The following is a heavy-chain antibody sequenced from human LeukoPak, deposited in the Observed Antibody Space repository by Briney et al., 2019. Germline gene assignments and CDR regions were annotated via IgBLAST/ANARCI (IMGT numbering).Heavy chain of an antibody. D-gene: IGHD1-20*01. CDR3: STLTSRGLSDS. V-gene: IGHV3-15*07. CDR1: GFTFTNAW. Sequence: GGSLRLSCAASGFTFTNAWMNWVRQAPGKGLEWVGRIKSKADGETIDYAAPVKGRFTFSRDDSKNMLYLQMNSLKSEDTAVYYCSTLTSRGLSDSWGQGTLVTVSS. J-gene: IGHJ4*02. CDR2: IKSKADGETI.